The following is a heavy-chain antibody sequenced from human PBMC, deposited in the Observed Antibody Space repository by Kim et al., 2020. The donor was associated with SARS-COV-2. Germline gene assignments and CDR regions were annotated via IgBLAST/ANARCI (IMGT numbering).Heavy chain of an antibody. CDR2: IYYSGST. V-gene: IGHV4-39*01. Sequence: SETLSLTCTVSGGSISSSSYYWGWIRQPPGKGLEWIGSIYYSGSTYYNPSLKSRVTISVDTSKNQFSLKLSSMTAADTAVYYCARLLRYFDWPKYWFDPWGQGTLVTVSS. D-gene: IGHD3-9*01. CDR3: ARLLRYFDWPKYWFDP. J-gene: IGHJ5*02. CDR1: GGSISSSSYY.